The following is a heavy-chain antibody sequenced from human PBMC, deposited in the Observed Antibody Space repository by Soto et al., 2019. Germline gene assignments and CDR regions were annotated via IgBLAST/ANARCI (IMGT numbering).Heavy chain of an antibody. Sequence: PGESLKISCNGSGYSFTSYWISWVRQMPGKGLEWMGRIDPSDSYTNYSPSFQGHVTISADKPISTAYLQWSSLKASDTAMYYCARLMSSSLRSPFDYWGQGTLVTVSS. V-gene: IGHV5-10-1*01. J-gene: IGHJ4*02. CDR2: IDPSDSYT. CDR1: GYSFTSYW. D-gene: IGHD6-13*01. CDR3: ARLMSSSLRSPFDY.